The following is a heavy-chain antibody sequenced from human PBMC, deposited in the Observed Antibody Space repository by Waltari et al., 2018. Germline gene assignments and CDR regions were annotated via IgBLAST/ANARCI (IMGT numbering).Heavy chain of an antibody. J-gene: IGHJ4*02. V-gene: IGHV3-30-3*01. CDR1: GFTFSTYA. Sequence: QVQLVESGGGVVQPGRSLRLSCEAAGFTFSTYAMHWVRQTPGKGLEWLAIISYDGSSQYYEDSVKGRFTISRDNSKNTLNLQMNSLRPEDTAVYYCARGGIAAAGDYWGQGTLVTVSS. D-gene: IGHD6-13*01. CDR2: ISYDGSSQ. CDR3: ARGGIAAAGDY.